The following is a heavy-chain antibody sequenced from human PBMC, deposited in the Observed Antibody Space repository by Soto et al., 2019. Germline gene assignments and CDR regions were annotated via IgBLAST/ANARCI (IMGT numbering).Heavy chain of an antibody. CDR1: GGSISSYY. V-gene: IGHV4-4*07. J-gene: IGHJ6*02. Sequence: SETLSLTCTVSGGSISSYYWSWIRQPAGKGLEWIGRIYPSGSTNYNPSLKSRVTMSVDTSKNQFSLKLSSVTAADTAVYYCASGYSSSWSYGMDVWGQGTTVTVSS. CDR2: IYPSGST. CDR3: ASGYSSSWSYGMDV. D-gene: IGHD6-13*01.